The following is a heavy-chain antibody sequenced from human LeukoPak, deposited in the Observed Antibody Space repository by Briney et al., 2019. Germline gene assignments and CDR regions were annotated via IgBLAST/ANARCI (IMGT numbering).Heavy chain of an antibody. J-gene: IGHJ4*02. Sequence: GGSLRLSCAASGFTFSSYGMHWVRQAPGKGLEWVAFIRYDGSNKYYADSVKGRFTISRDNSKNTLYLQMNSLRAEDTAVYYCARVPWGVVIAGTLDYWGQGALVTVSS. V-gene: IGHV3-30*02. CDR1: GFTFSSYG. CDR2: IRYDGSNK. D-gene: IGHD6-13*01. CDR3: ARVPWGVVIAGTLDY.